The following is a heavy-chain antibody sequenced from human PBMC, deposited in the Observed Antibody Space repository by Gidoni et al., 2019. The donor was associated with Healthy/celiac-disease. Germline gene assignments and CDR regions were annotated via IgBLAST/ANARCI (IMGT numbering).Heavy chain of an antibody. CDR2: IYWDDDK. D-gene: IGHD6-19*01. CDR3: AHGWGQWLVGYYFDY. J-gene: IGHJ4*02. CDR1: GFSLSTSGVG. V-gene: IGHV2-5*02. Sequence: QITLKESGPTLVKPTQTLTLTCTFSGFSLSTSGVGVGWIRQPPGKALEWFALIYWDDDKRYSPSLKSRLTITKDTSKNQVVLTMTNMDPVDTAKYYCAHGWGQWLVGYYFDYWGQGTLVTVSS.